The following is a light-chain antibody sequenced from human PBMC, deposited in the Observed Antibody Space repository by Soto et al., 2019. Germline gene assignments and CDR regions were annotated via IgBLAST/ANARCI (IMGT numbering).Light chain of an antibody. CDR2: GAS. J-gene: IGKJ1*01. Sequence: EIVLTQSPGTLSLSPGEGATLSCRARLSVSSSYLAWYQQRPGQAPRLLIYGASSRATGIPDRFSGSGSGTDFTLTISTLEPEDFAVYYCQQYGSSPRTFGQGTKVEIK. V-gene: IGKV3-20*01. CDR1: LSVSSSY. CDR3: QQYGSSPRT.